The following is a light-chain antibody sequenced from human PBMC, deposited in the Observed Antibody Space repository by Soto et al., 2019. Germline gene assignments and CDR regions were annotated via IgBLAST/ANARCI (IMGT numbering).Light chain of an antibody. CDR3: QQYNNWPPLT. J-gene: IGKJ3*01. Sequence: EVVMTQSPATLSVSPGERATLSCRASQSVSTNLAWYQQRPGQAPRLLISGASIRATGIPARFSGSGPGTEFTLTINSLQSEDFGVYYCQQYNNWPPLTFGPGTKVDIK. V-gene: IGKV3-15*01. CDR1: QSVSTN. CDR2: GAS.